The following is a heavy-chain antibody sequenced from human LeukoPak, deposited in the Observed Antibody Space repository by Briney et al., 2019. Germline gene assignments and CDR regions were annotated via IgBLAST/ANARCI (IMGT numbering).Heavy chain of an antibody. J-gene: IGHJ3*02. CDR2: IYYCGSP. D-gene: IGHD2-2*02. CDR3: ARVDCSSTSCYTGDAFDI. V-gene: IGHV4-30-4*08. CDR1: GGSIRSGDYY. Sequence: SQTLSLTCTVSGGSIRSGDYYWSWIRQPPGKDLEWIGYIYYCGSPHYNPSLKSRVTISVDTSKIQFSLKLSSVTAADTAVYYCARVDCSSTSCYTGDAFDIWGQGTMVTVSS.